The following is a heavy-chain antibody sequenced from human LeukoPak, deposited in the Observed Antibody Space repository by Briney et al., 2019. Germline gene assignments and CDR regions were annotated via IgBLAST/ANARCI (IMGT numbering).Heavy chain of an antibody. V-gene: IGHV3-23*01. Sequence: GGSLRLSCAASGFTFSTYAMSWVRQAPGKGLEWVSAISGGGGNTYYADSVKGRFTISRDSSKNTLYLQMNSLRAEDTAVYYCVGPVRGLGYYYMDVWGKGTTVTVSS. CDR3: VGPVRGLGYYYMDV. D-gene: IGHD3-16*01. CDR1: GFTFSTYA. CDR2: ISGGGGNT. J-gene: IGHJ6*03.